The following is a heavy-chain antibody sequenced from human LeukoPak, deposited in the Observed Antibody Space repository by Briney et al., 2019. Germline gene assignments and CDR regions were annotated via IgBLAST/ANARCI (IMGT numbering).Heavy chain of an antibody. CDR3: ARGALRYFDWSTDY. CDR1: GFTFSSYS. Sequence: GGSLRLPCAASGFTFSSYSMNWVRQAPGKGLEWVSSISSSSSYIYYADSVKGRFTISRDNAKNSLYLQMNSLRAEDTAVYYCARGALRYFDWSTDYWGQGTLVTVSS. V-gene: IGHV3-21*01. CDR2: ISSSSSYI. D-gene: IGHD3-9*01. J-gene: IGHJ4*02.